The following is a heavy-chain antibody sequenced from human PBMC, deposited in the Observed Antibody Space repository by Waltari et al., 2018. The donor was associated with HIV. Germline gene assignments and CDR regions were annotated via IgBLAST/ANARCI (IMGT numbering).Heavy chain of an antibody. CDR2: IYYSGST. V-gene: IGHV4-39*01. J-gene: IGHJ5*02. D-gene: IGHD6-13*01. CDR3: ARHHSAVRTPFDP. CDR1: GGSISSSSYY. Sequence: QLQLQESGPGLVKPSETLSLTCTVSGGSISSSSYYWGWIRQPPGKGLEWIGSIYYSGSTYYNPSLKSRVTISVDTSKNQFFLKLSSVTAADTAVYYGARHHSAVRTPFDPWGQGTLVTVSS.